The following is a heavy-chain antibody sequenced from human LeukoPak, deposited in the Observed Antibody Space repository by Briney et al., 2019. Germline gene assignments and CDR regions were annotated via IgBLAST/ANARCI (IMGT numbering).Heavy chain of an antibody. CDR3: ARDEIAVAGFGTFDY. V-gene: IGHV1-69*01. J-gene: IGHJ4*02. CDR2: IIPIFGTP. Sequence: SVQVSCQASGDTFSNSAFSWVRPAPGQGLEWMGGIIPIFGTPNYAQKFQGRVTISADESTSTVYMELSSLRSEDTAVFYCARDEIAVAGFGTFDYWGQGTLVSVSS. CDR1: GDTFSNSA. D-gene: IGHD6-19*01.